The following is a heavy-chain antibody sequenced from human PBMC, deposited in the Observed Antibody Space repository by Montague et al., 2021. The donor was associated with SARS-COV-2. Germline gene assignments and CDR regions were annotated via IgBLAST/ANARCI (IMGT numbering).Heavy chain of an antibody. CDR2: IFYKGNT. D-gene: IGHD3-22*01. Sequence: SETLSLTCTVSGGSLNERYWSCFRNAPGKEVVWWGNIFYKGNTXXXVXXWGRVSMSLDTPQNQFSLRLTSPTAAETAVYYCARSISSSGARDNWGQGILVTVS. CDR3: ARSISSSGARDN. V-gene: IGHV4-59*11. CDR1: GGSLNERY. J-gene: IGHJ4*02.